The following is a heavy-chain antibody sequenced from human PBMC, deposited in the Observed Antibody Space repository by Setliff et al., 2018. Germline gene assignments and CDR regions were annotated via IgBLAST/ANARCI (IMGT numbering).Heavy chain of an antibody. J-gene: IGHJ3*01. D-gene: IGHD2-15*01. CDR1: GYTFTKYY. V-gene: IGHV1-46*01. CDR2: INISGGTS. Sequence: ASVKVSCKASGYTFTKYYMYWVRQAPGQGLEWMGIINISGGTSSYEQKFQGRVTMTRDTSTNTIYMELRSLRSDDTAVYFCALSSLSICSGGNCPNVFDVWGQGTMVTVSS. CDR3: ALSSLSICSGGNCPNVFDV.